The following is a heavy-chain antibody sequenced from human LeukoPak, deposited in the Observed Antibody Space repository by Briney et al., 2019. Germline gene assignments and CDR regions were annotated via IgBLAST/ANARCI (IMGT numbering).Heavy chain of an antibody. CDR3: AKVGGVAAVEN. CDR1: GFTVSSKY. V-gene: IGHV3-66*01. J-gene: IGHJ4*02. Sequence: PGGSLRLSCAASGFTVSSKYMSWVRQAPGKGLEWVSVIYTGETTYYADSVKGRFTISRDNSKNTLYLQMDGLRVEDTAVYYCAKVGGVAAVENWGQGTLVTVSS. D-gene: IGHD3-16*01. CDR2: IYTGETT.